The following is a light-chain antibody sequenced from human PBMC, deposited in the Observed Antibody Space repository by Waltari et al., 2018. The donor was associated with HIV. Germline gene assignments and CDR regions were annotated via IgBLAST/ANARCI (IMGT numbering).Light chain of an antibody. J-gene: IGLJ2*01. CDR3: WSYAGSTPYVL. CDR2: EGT. V-gene: IGLV2-23*01. Sequence: QSALTQPASVSGSPGQSITISCTGTSSDLGSHNLVSWYQQHPGKAPYLIIFEGTKRPSRIYNRFSGSKSGNTASLTISGLQADDEADYFCWSYAGSTPYVLLGGGTKLTVL. CDR1: SSDLGSHNL.